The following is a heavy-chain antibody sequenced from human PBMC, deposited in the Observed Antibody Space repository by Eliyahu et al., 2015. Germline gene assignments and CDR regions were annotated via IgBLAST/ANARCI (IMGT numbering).Heavy chain of an antibody. V-gene: IGHV4-31*03. CDR2: IYYSGST. Sequence: QVQLQESGPGLVKPSQTLSLXXXVSGGSISXGGYYWSWIXQHPGKGLEWIGYIYYSGSTYYNPSLKSRVTISVDTSKNQFSLKLSSVTAADTAVYYCAREVEQQLAFDYWGQGTLVTVSS. J-gene: IGHJ4*02. D-gene: IGHD6-13*01. CDR1: GGSISXGGYY. CDR3: AREVEQQLAFDY.